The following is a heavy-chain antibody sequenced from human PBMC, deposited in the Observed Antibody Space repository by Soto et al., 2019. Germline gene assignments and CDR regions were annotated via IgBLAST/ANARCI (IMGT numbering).Heavy chain of an antibody. D-gene: IGHD3-10*01. CDR3: ARVLGGGYFDS. J-gene: IGHJ4*02. CDR2: IYSGGST. Sequence: EVQLVESGGGLVQPGGSLRLSCAASGFTVRSNYMTWVRQAPGKGLEWVSVIYSGGSTYYADSVKGRFTISRDKSKNTLYLQMNRLRAEDTAVYYCARVLGGGYFDSWGQGTLVTVSS. CDR1: GFTVRSNY. V-gene: IGHV3-66*01.